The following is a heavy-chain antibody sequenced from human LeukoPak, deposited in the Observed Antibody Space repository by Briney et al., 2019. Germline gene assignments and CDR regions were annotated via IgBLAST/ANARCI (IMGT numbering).Heavy chain of an antibody. J-gene: IGHJ4*02. CDR2: ISPGDSDT. CDR3: ARGRGATVITNFDY. CDR1: GYTFTGYW. V-gene: IGHV5-51*01. D-gene: IGHD4-23*01. Sequence: GESLKISCKSSGYTFTGYWIGWVRQMPGKGLEWMGIISPGDSDTRYSPSFQGQATMSADKSINTAYLQWGSLKASDTAMYYCARGRGATVITNFDYWGQGTLVTVSS.